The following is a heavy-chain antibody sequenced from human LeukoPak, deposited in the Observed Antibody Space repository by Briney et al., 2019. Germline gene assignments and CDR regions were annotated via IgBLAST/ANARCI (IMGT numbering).Heavy chain of an antibody. D-gene: IGHD2-2*01. CDR1: GYTHTELS. V-gene: IGHV1-24*01. CDR2: FDPEDGET. J-gene: IGHJ6*02. CDR3: ATAGYQLLFRDNYYYGMDV. Sequence: ASVKVSCKVSGYTHTELSMHWVRQAPGKGLEWMGGFDPEDGETIYAQKFQGRVTMTEDTSTDTAYMELSSLRSEDTAVYYCATAGYQLLFRDNYYYGMDVWGQGTTVTVSS.